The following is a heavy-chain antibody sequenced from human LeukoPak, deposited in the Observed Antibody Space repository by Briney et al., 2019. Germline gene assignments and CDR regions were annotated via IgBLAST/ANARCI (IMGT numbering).Heavy chain of an antibody. Sequence: GGSLRLSCAASGFTLSNYNMNWVRQAPGKGLEWVSSISRSSSYIYYADSVKGRFTISRGNAKNSLYLQMNSLRAEDTAVYFCARYVSDGYNAPFDSWGQGTLVTASS. V-gene: IGHV3-21*01. CDR1: GFTLSNYN. CDR3: ARYVSDGYNAPFDS. D-gene: IGHD5-24*01. CDR2: ISRSSSYI. J-gene: IGHJ4*02.